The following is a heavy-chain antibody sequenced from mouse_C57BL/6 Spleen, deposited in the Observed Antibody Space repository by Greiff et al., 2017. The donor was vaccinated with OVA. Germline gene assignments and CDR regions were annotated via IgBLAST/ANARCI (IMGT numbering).Heavy chain of an antibody. D-gene: IGHD2-4*01. CDR1: GFTFSDFY. CDR2: SRNKANDYTT. CDR3: ARDDYDYDRAWFAY. J-gene: IGHJ3*01. Sequence: EVMLVESGGGLVQSGRSLRLSCATSGFTFSDFYMEWVRQAPGKGLEWIAASRNKANDYTTEYSASVKGRFIVSRDTSQSILYLQMNALRAEDTAIYYCARDDYDYDRAWFAYWGQGTLVTVSA. V-gene: IGHV7-1*01.